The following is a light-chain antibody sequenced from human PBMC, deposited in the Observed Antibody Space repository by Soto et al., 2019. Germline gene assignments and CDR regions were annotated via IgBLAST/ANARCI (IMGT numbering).Light chain of an antibody. CDR2: DAS. Sequence: DLPMTQSPSSLSASVGDRVTITCQASQDISNYLNWYQQKPGKAPKLLIYDASNLETGVPSRFSGRGSGTDFTFTISCLQPEDIATYYCQQYDNLLWAFGQGPKVEIK. CDR3: QQYDNLLWA. J-gene: IGKJ1*01. V-gene: IGKV1-33*01. CDR1: QDISNY.